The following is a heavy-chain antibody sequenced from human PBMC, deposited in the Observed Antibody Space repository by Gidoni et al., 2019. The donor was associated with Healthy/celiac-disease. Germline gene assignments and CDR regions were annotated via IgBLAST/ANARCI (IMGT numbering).Heavy chain of an antibody. CDR3: AREPSIAAAGGKDDY. CDR1: GFTFSSYS. D-gene: IGHD6-13*01. CDR2: ISSSSSYI. Sequence: EVQLVESGGGLVKPGGSLRLSCAASGFTFSSYSMNWVRQAPGKGLEWVSSISSSSSYIYYADSVKGRFTISRDNAKNSLYLQMNSLRAEDTAVYYCAREPSIAAAGGKDDYWGQGTLVTVSS. J-gene: IGHJ4*02. V-gene: IGHV3-21*01.